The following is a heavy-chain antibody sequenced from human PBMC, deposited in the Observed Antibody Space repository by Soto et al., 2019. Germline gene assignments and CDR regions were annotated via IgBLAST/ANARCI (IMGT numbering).Heavy chain of an antibody. CDR3: ARGSNYYGSGRRHYYYYMDV. V-gene: IGHV4-34*01. Sequence: PSETLSLTCAVYGGSVSGYYWSWIRQPPGKGLEWIGEINHSGSTNYNPSLKSRVTISVDTSKNQFSLKLSSVTAADTAVYYCARGSNYYGSGRRHYYYYMDVWGKGTTVTVSS. CDR1: GGSVSGYY. J-gene: IGHJ6*03. CDR2: INHSGST. D-gene: IGHD3-10*01.